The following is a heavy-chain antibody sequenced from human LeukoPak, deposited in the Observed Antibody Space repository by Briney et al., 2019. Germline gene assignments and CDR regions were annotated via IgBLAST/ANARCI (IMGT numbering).Heavy chain of an antibody. V-gene: IGHV4-34*01. CDR1: GGSFSGYY. CDR3: ARPRWLASYYFDY. D-gene: IGHD6-19*01. CDR2: INHSGST. Sequence: SETLSLTCAVYGGSFSGYYWNWIRQPPGKGLEWIGEINHSGSTNYNPSLKSRVTISVDTSKNQFSLKLSSVTAADTAVYYCARPRWLASYYFDYWGQGTLVTVSS. J-gene: IGHJ4*02.